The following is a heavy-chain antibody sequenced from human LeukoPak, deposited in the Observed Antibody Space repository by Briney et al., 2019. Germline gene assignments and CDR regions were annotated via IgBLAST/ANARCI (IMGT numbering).Heavy chain of an antibody. CDR2: ISGSGGST. D-gene: IGHD3-9*01. CDR3: AKDVEYDILTGYYSDY. Sequence: GGSLRLSCAASGFTFSSYAMSWVRQAPGKGLEWVSAISGSGGSTYYADSVKGRFTISRDNSKNTLYLQMNSLRAEDTAVYFFAKDVEYDILTGYYSDYWGQGTLVTVSS. V-gene: IGHV3-23*01. CDR1: GFTFSSYA. J-gene: IGHJ4*02.